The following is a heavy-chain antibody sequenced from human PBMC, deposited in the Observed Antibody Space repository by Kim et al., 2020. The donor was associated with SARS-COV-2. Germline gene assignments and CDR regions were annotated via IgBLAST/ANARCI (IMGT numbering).Heavy chain of an antibody. J-gene: IGHJ5*02. CDR1: GGSISSSSYY. CDR3: ARAFPRRGYSSGWSPP. V-gene: IGHV4-39*07. CDR2: IYYSGST. D-gene: IGHD6-19*01. Sequence: SETLSLTCTVSGGSISSSSYYWGWIRQPPGKGLEWIGSIYYSGSTYYNPSLKSRVTISVDTSKNQFSLKLSSVTAADTAVYYCARAFPRRGYSSGWSPPWGQGTLVTVSS.